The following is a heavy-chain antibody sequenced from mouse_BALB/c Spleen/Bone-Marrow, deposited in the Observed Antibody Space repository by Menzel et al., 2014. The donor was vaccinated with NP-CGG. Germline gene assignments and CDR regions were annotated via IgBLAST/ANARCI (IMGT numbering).Heavy chain of an antibody. CDR2: IRFKSNNYAT. CDR1: GFTFSNYW. J-gene: IGHJ2*01. D-gene: IGHD1-1*01. Sequence: EVQLVESGGGLVQPGGSMKLSCVASGFTFSNYWMNWVRQSPEKGLEWVAEIRFKSNNYATHYAESVKGRFTISRDDSKSSVYLQMNSLRAEDTGIYYCTRQPYYGYFDYWGQGTTLTVSS. V-gene: IGHV6-6*02. CDR3: TRQPYYGYFDY.